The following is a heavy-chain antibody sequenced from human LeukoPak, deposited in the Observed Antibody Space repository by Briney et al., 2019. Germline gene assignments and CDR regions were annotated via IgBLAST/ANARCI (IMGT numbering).Heavy chain of an antibody. CDR3: ARRSRLRYYYDSSGYYGY. CDR1: GGSFSGYY. J-gene: IGHJ4*02. D-gene: IGHD3-22*01. V-gene: IGHV4-34*01. CDR2: INHSGST. Sequence: PSETLSLTCAVYGGSFSGYYWSWIRQPPGKGLEWIGEINHSGSTNYNPSLKSRVTISVDTSKNQFSLKLSSVTAADTAVYYCARRSRLRYYYDSSGYYGYWGQGTLVTVSS.